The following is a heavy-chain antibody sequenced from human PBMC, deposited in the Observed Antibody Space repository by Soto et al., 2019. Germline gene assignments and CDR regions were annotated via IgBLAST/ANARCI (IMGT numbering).Heavy chain of an antibody. V-gene: IGHV3-74*01. CDR2: INSDGSST. CDR3: VRDPYLPAAGRLSSLHY. D-gene: IGHD2-2*01. J-gene: IGHJ4*02. Sequence: GGSLRLSCAASGFTFSSYWMHWVRQAPGKGLVWVSRINSDGSSTSYADSVKGRFTISRDNAKNTLYVQMNSLKAEDTAVYYCVRDPYLPAAGRLSSLHYWGPGTL. CDR1: GFTFSSYW.